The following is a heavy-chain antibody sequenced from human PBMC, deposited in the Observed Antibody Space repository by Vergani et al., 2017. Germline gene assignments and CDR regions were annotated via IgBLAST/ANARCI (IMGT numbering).Heavy chain of an antibody. D-gene: IGHD3-22*01. CDR2: IYYSGRT. J-gene: IGHJ4*02. V-gene: IGHV4-39*01. CDR1: GGSISSSTYY. Sequence: QLQLQESGPGLVKPSETLSLTCTVSGGSISSSTYYWGWIRQPPGKGLEWIGSIYYSGRTSYNPSLNSRGTISVDTSKNQFSLKLSSVTAADTAVYYCARQARYYYDSSGDFDYWGQGTLVTVSS. CDR3: ARQARYYYDSSGDFDY.